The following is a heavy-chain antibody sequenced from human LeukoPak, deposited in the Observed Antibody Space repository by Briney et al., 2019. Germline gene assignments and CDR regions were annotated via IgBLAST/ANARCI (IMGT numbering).Heavy chain of an antibody. V-gene: IGHV3-30*02. CDR3: AKPYYYDSSGYYSVDY. Sequence: PGGSLRLSCAASGFTFSSYGMHWVRQAPGKGLEWVAFVRYDGSNKYYADSVKGRFTISRDNSKNTLYLQMNSLRAADTAVYYCAKPYYYDSSGYYSVDYWGQGTLVTVSS. J-gene: IGHJ4*02. D-gene: IGHD3-22*01. CDR1: GFTFSSYG. CDR2: VRYDGSNK.